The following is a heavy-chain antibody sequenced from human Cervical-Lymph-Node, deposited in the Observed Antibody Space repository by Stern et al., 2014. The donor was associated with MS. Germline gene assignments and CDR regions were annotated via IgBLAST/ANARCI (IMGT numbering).Heavy chain of an antibody. Sequence: QVQLVESGGGVVQPGRSLRLSCAASGFTFSSYGMHWVRQAPGKGLEWVALIWYDGSKKYYADSLKGRFTISRDNSENTLYLQMNSLRVEDTAVYYCARVRDSYDRYFDYWGQGIVVTVSS. D-gene: IGHD3-9*01. J-gene: IGHJ4*02. CDR2: IWYDGSKK. V-gene: IGHV3-33*01. CDR1: GFTFSSYG. CDR3: ARVRDSYDRYFDY.